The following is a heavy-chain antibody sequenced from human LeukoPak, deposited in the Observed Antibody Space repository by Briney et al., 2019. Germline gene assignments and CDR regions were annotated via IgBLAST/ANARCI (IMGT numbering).Heavy chain of an antibody. CDR1: GFTFSSYG. CDR2: IWYDGSNK. V-gene: IGHV3-33*06. J-gene: IGHJ6*02. CDR3: AKAVAATGHYYFGMDV. D-gene: IGHD6-19*01. Sequence: GRSLRLSCAASGFTFSSYGMHWVRQAPGKGLEWVAVIWYDGSNKYYADSVKGRLTISRDNSKSTLYLQMNSLRAEDTAVYYCAKAVAATGHYYFGMDVWGQGTTVTVSS.